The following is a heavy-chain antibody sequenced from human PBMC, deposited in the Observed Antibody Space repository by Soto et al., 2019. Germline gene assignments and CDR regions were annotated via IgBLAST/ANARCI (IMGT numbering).Heavy chain of an antibody. CDR1: GFTFSAYA. D-gene: IGHD3-3*01. CDR3: ALRIFGVEY. Sequence: EVQMLASGGGLVQPGGSLRLSCAASGFTFSAYAMIWVRQAPGNVLEWVSAIIGTSPSTYYADSVQGRFTISRDSSRKTLFLQMNTLSAEDTAVYCCALRIFGVEYWGQGNQVTVSS. V-gene: IGHV3-23*01. J-gene: IGHJ4*02. CDR2: IIGTSPST.